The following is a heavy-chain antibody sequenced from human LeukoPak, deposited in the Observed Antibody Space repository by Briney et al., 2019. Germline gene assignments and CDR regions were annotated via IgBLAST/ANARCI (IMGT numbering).Heavy chain of an antibody. CDR1: GFVFSIYT. V-gene: IGHV3-64*04. Sequence: GGSLRLSCSASGFVFSIYTMYWVRQTPGKGPEYVSTISGSGNGFSIYYADSVKGRFTISRDNSKNTLYLQMNSLRAEDTAVFYCAKGERQNRLASAADYWGQGALVTVSS. D-gene: IGHD6-13*01. J-gene: IGHJ4*02. CDR2: ISGSGNGFSI. CDR3: AKGERQNRLASAADY.